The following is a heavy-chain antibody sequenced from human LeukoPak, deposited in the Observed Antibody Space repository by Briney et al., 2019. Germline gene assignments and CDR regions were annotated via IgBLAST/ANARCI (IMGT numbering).Heavy chain of an antibody. J-gene: IGHJ5*02. CDR2: INHSGET. D-gene: IGHD2-8*01. Sequence: KTSETLSLTCTVSGGSIDTSTYYWGWIRQPPGKGLEWISIINHSGETWYNPSLKSRVITFIDTSKNQFSVRLTSVTAADTAVYYCARHRDKMDWFDPWSQGSLVAVSS. CDR3: ARHRDKMDWFDP. V-gene: IGHV4-39*01. CDR1: GGSIDTSTYY.